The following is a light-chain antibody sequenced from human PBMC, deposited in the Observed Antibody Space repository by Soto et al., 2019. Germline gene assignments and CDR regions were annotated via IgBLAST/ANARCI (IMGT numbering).Light chain of an antibody. J-gene: IGLJ2*01. CDR3: CSYAGSSTLGV. Sequence: QSVLTQPASVSGSPGQSITISCTGTSGDVGSYNLVSWYQQHPGKAPKLMIYEGSKRPSGVSNRFSGSKSGNTASLTISGLQAEDEADYHCCSYAGSSTLGVFGGGTKVTVL. CDR2: EGS. V-gene: IGLV2-23*01. CDR1: SGDVGSYNL.